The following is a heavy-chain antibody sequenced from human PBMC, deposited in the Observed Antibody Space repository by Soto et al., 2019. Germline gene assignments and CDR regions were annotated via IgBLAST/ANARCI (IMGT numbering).Heavy chain of an antibody. J-gene: IGHJ4*02. CDR2: IYYSGST. CDR1: GGSISSGGYY. CDR3: ASGTIFRLVITPLDY. D-gene: IGHD3-3*01. Sequence: QVQLQESGPGLVKPSQTLSLTCTVSGGSISSGGYYWSWIRQHPGKGLEWIGYIYYSGSTYYNPSLTSRVTISVDPSKNHFSLNLSSVTAADTAVYYCASGTIFRLVITPLDYWGQGTLVTVSS. V-gene: IGHV4-31*03.